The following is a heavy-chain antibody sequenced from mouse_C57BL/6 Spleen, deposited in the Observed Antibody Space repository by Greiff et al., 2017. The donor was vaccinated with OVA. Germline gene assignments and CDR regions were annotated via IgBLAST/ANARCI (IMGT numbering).Heavy chain of an antibody. V-gene: IGHV1-59*01. Sequence: QVQLQQPGAELVRPGTSVKLSCKASGYTFTSYWMHWVKQRPGQGLEWIGVIDPSDSYTNYNQKFKGKATLTVDTSSSTAYMQLSSLTPEDSAVYYCARDGYWGQGTLVTVSA. CDR1: GYTFTSYW. J-gene: IGHJ3*02. CDR2: IDPSDSYT. CDR3: ARDGY.